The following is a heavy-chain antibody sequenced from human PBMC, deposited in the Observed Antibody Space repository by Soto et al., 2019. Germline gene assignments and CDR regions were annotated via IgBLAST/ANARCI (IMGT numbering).Heavy chain of an antibody. CDR3: ARGAQDSGFGELLYGPLNAFDI. J-gene: IGHJ3*02. CDR1: GGSISSYY. CDR2: IYYSGST. D-gene: IGHD3-10*01. V-gene: IGHV4-59*08. Sequence: SETLSLTCTVSGGSISSYYWSWIRQPPGKGLEWIGYIYYSGSTNYNPSLKSRVTISVDTSKNQFSLKLSSVTAADTAVYYCARGAQDSGFGELLYGPLNAFDIWGQGTMVTVSS.